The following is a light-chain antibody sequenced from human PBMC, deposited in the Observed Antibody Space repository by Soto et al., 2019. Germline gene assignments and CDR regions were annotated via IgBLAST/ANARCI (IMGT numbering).Light chain of an antibody. CDR1: QSVSSS. V-gene: IGKV3-15*01. CDR3: QQYEKWPPLT. J-gene: IGKJ4*01. Sequence: EIVMTQSPGTLSVSPGERATLSCRASQSVSSSLAWYQQKPGQAPRLLIYGASTRATGIPDRFSGSGSGTEFTLTISSLQSEDFAVYYCQQYEKWPPLTFGGGTKLEIK. CDR2: GAS.